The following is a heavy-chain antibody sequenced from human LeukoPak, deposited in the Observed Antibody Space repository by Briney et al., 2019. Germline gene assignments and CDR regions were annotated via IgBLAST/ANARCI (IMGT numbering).Heavy chain of an antibody. D-gene: IGHD6-13*01. V-gene: IGHV3-7*01. CDR2: IYKDGREK. CDR3: ASERPSSSWYDY. J-gene: IGHJ4*02. CDR1: GFTFSSYA. Sequence: PGGSLRLSCAASGFTFSSYAMTWVRQAPGKGLEWVANIYKDGREKYYVDSVKGRFTISRDNAKNSLYLQMNSLRAEDTAVYYCASERPSSSWYDYWGQGTLVTVSS.